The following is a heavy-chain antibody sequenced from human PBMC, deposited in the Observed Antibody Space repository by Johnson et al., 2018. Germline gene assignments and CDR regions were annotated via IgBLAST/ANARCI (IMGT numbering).Heavy chain of an antibody. V-gene: IGHV1-69*01. CDR1: GGTFSSYA. CDR3: SRDWNVVGPAAIFDYYYGMDV. CDR2: IIPIFGTA. Sequence: QVQLVESGAEVKKPGSSVKVSCKASGGTFSSYAISWVRQAPGQGLEWMGGIIPIFGTANYAQKFQGRVTHTADESTSPAYMELGSLRSEDTAVYYCSRDWNVVGPAAIFDYYYGMDVWGQGTTVTVSS. D-gene: IGHD2-2*02. J-gene: IGHJ6*02.